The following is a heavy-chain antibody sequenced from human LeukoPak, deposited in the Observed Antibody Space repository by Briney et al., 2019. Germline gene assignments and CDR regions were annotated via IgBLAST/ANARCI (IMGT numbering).Heavy chain of an antibody. Sequence: GESLKISCKGSGYRFNAYWIAWVRQMPGKGLEWVGIIYPDDSDTRYSPSFQGQVTISADKSVRTAYLQWSSLKASDTAMYYCARRSSSWYKGNYFDYWGQGTLVTVSS. CDR2: IYPDDSDT. CDR1: GYRFNAYW. CDR3: ARRSSSWYKGNYFDY. V-gene: IGHV5-51*01. D-gene: IGHD6-13*01. J-gene: IGHJ4*02.